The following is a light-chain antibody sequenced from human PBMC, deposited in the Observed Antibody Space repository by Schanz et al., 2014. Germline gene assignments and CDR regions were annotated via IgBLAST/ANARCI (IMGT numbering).Light chain of an antibody. Sequence: EIVLTQSPGTLSLSPGERATLSCRASESVSSSSLAWYQQKPGQAPRLLIYGASSRATGIPDRFSGSGSGTDFTLTISSLEPEDFALYYCQQRSNWPLTFGGGTKVEIE. J-gene: IGKJ4*01. V-gene: IGKV3D-20*02. CDR2: GAS. CDR1: ESVSSSS. CDR3: QQRSNWPLT.